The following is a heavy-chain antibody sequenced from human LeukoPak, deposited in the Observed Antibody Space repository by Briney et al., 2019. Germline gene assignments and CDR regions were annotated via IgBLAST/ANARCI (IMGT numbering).Heavy chain of an antibody. J-gene: IGHJ5*02. D-gene: IGHD3-3*01. CDR2: TRSKANSYAT. CDR1: GFTFSGSA. V-gene: IGHV3-73*01. CDR3: TSPTGYDFWSGYYGLDP. Sequence: GGSLRLSCAASGFTFSGSAMHWVRQASGKGLEWVGRTRSKANSYATAYAASVKGRFTISRDDSKNTAYLQMNSLKTEDTAVYYCTSPTGYDFWSGYYGLDPWGQGTLVTVSS.